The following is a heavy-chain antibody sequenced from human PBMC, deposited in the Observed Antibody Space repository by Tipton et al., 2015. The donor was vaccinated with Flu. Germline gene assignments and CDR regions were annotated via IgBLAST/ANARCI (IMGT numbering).Heavy chain of an antibody. Sequence: SLRLSCPASGFTFGGYITRWVRQAPGKGLEWLGFIRSKSNGATTEYDASVRGRFIISRDDSKNIVYLQMKSQKTEDACGYYWSSGQAYELAPDLYYRYGMDVWGQGTTVSVS. D-gene: IGHD6-25*01. CDR3: SSGQAYELAPDLYYRYGMDV. J-gene: IGHJ6*02. V-gene: IGHV3-49*04. CDR2: IRSKSNGATT. CDR1: GFTFGGYI.